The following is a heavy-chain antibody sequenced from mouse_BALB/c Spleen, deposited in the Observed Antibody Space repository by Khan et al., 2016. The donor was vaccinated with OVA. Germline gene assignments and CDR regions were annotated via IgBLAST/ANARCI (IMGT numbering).Heavy chain of an antibody. D-gene: IGHD2-2*01. CDR2: VDPFSGGT. V-gene: IGHV1S135*01. CDR1: GYSFTSYY. Sequence: EVELVESGPELMKPGASVKISCKASGYSFTSYYLHWVMQSHGESLEWIGYVDPFSGGTTYNQKFKGKATLTVEKSSSTAYMHISNLTSEDSAVYYCTRHGYVAWFTYWGQGTLVTVSA. CDR3: TRHGYVAWFTY. J-gene: IGHJ3*01.